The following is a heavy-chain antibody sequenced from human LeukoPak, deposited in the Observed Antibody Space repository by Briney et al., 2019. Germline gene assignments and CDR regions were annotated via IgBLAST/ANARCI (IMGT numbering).Heavy chain of an antibody. J-gene: IGHJ6*02. CDR3: ARLPYYYYGMDV. Sequence: GGSLRLSCAASGLTVSSNYMSWVRQAPGKGLEWVSVIYSGGSTYYADSLKGRFTISRDNSKNTLYLQMNSLRAEDTAVYYCARLPYYYYGMDVWGQGTTVTVSS. V-gene: IGHV3-66*01. CDR2: IYSGGST. CDR1: GLTVSSNY.